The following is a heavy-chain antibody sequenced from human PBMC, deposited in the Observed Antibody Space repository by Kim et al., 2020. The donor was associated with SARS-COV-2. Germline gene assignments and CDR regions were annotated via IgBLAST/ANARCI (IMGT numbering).Heavy chain of an antibody. CDR2: ISYDGSNK. J-gene: IGHJ2*01. Sequence: GGSLRLSCAASGFTFSSYGMHWVRQAPGKGLEWVAVISYDGSNKYYADSVKGRFTISRDNSKNTLYLQMNSLRAEDTAVYYCAKEKAARDYYWYFDLWGR. CDR1: GFTFSSYG. V-gene: IGHV3-30*18. CDR3: AKEKAARDYYWYFDL. D-gene: IGHD6-6*01.